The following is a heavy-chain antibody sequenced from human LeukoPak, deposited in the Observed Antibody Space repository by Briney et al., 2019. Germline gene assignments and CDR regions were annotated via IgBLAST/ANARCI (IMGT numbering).Heavy chain of an antibody. V-gene: IGHV3-23*01. CDR3: ATGSIAARPDY. CDR2: ISGGGENT. Sequence: PGGSLRLSCAASGFTFSHYAMRWVRQAPGKGLEWLSEISGGGENTYHADSVKGRFTISRDNSKNTLYLQMNSLRAEDTAVYYCATGSIAARPDYWGQGTLVTVSS. J-gene: IGHJ4*02. D-gene: IGHD6-6*01. CDR1: GFTFSHYA.